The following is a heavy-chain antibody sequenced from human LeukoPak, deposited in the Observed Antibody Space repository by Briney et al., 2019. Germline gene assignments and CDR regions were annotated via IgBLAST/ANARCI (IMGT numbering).Heavy chain of an antibody. CDR2: ISYDGSNK. CDR3: AKSPNRIAVAGHFDY. CDR1: GFTFSSYG. J-gene: IGHJ4*02. Sequence: GGPLRLSCAASGFTFSSYGMHWVRQAPGKGLEWVAVISYDGSNKYYADSVKGRFTISRDNSKNTLYLQMNSLRAEDTAVYYCAKSPNRIAVAGHFDYWGQGTLVTVSS. V-gene: IGHV3-30*18. D-gene: IGHD6-19*01.